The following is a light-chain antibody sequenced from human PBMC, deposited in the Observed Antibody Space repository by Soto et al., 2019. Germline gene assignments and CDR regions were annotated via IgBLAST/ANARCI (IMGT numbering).Light chain of an antibody. CDR2: AAS. CDR1: QSINTY. J-gene: IGKJ2*01. V-gene: IGKV1-39*01. Sequence: DIQMTQSPSSLSASVGDRVTITCRASQSINTYLNWYQQKPGKAPELLIYAASSFQSGVPSRFSGSGSGTDFTLTINILQPEDFATYYCQQSYSTPYTFGQGTKLEIK. CDR3: QQSYSTPYT.